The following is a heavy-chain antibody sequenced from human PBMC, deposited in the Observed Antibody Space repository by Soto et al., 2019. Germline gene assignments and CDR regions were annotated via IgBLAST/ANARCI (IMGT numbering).Heavy chain of an antibody. J-gene: IGHJ6*02. V-gene: IGHV3-11*01. CDR1: GFTFSDHY. D-gene: IGHD1-7*01. CDR2: ISSSGSSI. Sequence: LRLSCAASGFTFSDHYMSWIRQAPGKGLEWVSYISSSGSSIYYGDSVKGRFTNYRDNAKNSLYLQMNSLRAEDTAVYYCARALMGTTDPGGYYGLDVWGQGTTVTVSS. CDR3: ARALMGTTDPGGYYGLDV.